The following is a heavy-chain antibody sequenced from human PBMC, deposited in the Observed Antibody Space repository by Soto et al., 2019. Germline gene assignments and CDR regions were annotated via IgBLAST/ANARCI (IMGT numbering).Heavy chain of an antibody. D-gene: IGHD4-4*01. Sequence: VASVKVSCKASGYTFTSYDINWVRQATGQGLEWMGWMNPNSGNTGYAQKFQGRVTMTRNTSISTAYMELSSLRSEDTAVYYCARARRLHLNWFDPWGQGTLVTVSS. CDR1: GYTFTSYD. CDR2: MNPNSGNT. V-gene: IGHV1-8*01. J-gene: IGHJ5*02. CDR3: ARARRLHLNWFDP.